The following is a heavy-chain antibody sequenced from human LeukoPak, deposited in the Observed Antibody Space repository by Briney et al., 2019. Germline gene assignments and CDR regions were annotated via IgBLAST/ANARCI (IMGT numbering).Heavy chain of an antibody. V-gene: IGHV4-38-2*02. D-gene: IGHD6-19*01. CDR2: INHSGST. Sequence: PSETLSLTCTVSSYSISSGYYWGWIRQSPGKGLEWIGSINHSGSTYYNPSLKTRVTISVDTSKNQFSLRLSSVTAADTAVYYCARELGVAGFDYWGQGTLVTVSS. J-gene: IGHJ4*02. CDR1: SYSISSGYY. CDR3: ARELGVAGFDY.